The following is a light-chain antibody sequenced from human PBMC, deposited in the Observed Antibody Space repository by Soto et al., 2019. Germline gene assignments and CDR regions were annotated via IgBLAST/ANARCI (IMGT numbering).Light chain of an antibody. V-gene: IGKV3-15*01. CDR1: QSISSN. J-gene: IGKJ1*01. Sequence: EIVMTQSPATLSVSPGERATLSCRASQSISSNLAWYQQKPGQAPRLLIYGASTRATGIPARFSGSGSGTEFTLTIGSLQSEDFATYYCLQTYTSWWTFGQGTKVDIK. CDR2: GAS. CDR3: LQTYTSWWT.